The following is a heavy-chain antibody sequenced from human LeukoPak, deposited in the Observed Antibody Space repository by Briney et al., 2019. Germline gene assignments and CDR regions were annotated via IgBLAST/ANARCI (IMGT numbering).Heavy chain of an antibody. CDR3: ARPDCSSTSCYTLEF. D-gene: IGHD2-2*02. CDR2: ISDSGDRT. Sequence: PGGSLRLSCAASGFTFRSYTMRWVRQAPGKGLEWVSAISDSGDRTDYADSVKGRFTISRDNAKNILYLQMNSLRAEGTAVYYCARPDCSSTSCYTLEFWGQGTPVTVSS. CDR1: GFTFRSYT. J-gene: IGHJ4*02. V-gene: IGHV3-23*01.